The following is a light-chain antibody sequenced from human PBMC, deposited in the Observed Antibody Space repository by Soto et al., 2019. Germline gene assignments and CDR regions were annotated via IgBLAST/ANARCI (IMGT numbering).Light chain of an antibody. CDR2: DAS. CDR1: QRVSSSY. J-gene: IGKJ4*01. Sequence: EIVLTQSPGTLSLSPGERATLSCRASQRVSSSYLAWYRQKPGQAPWLLIYDASSRATGIPDRFSGSGSGTDFSLTISGLELEDFAVYYCQQYGSSLLTFGGGTTVQIK. V-gene: IGKV3-20*01. CDR3: QQYGSSLLT.